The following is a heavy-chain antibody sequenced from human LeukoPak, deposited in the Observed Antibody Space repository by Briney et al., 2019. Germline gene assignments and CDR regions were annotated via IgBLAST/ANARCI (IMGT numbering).Heavy chain of an antibody. CDR1: GGSISSHY. CDR2: IYYSGST. D-gene: IGHD2-2*01. J-gene: IGHJ3*02. CDR3: ARESAHLGYCSSTSCLPDAFDI. Sequence: SETLSLTCTVSGGSISSHYGSWIRQPPGKGLEWIGDIYYSGSTNYNPSLKSRVTISVDTSKNQFSLKLSSVTAADTAVYYCARESAHLGYCSSTSCLPDAFDIWGQGTMVTVSS. V-gene: IGHV4-59*11.